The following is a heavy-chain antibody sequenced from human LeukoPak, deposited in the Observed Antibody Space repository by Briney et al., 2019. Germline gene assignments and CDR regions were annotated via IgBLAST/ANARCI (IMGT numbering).Heavy chain of an antibody. CDR3: ARVSGSIVARLAWFDS. CDR1: GGTFSSYA. Sequence: SVKVSCKASGGTFSSYAISWVRQAPGQGLEWMGGIIPIFGTANYAQKFQGRVTITADESTTTAYMELRSLRSDDTAVYYCARVSGSIVARLAWFDSWGQGTLVTVSS. D-gene: IGHD6-6*01. V-gene: IGHV1-69*13. J-gene: IGHJ5*01. CDR2: IIPIFGTA.